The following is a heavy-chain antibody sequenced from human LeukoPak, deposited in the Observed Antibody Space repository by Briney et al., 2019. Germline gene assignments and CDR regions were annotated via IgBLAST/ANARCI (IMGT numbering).Heavy chain of an antibody. Sequence: SVKVSCKASGGTFSSYAISWVRQAPGQGLEWMGGIIPIFGTANYAQKFQGRVTITADESTSTAYMELSSLRSEDTAVYYCARDTSLPYCSSTSCQYYFDYWGQGTLVTVSS. CDR2: IIPIFGTA. CDR3: ARDTSLPYCSSTSCQYYFDY. D-gene: IGHD2-2*01. J-gene: IGHJ4*02. CDR1: GGTFSSYA. V-gene: IGHV1-69*01.